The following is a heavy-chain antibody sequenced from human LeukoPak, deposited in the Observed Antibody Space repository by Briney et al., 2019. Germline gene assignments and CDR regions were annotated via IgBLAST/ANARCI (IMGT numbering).Heavy chain of an antibody. CDR3: TKGGVVSAFGY. CDR2: VSGSGGNT. CDR1: GFSFGTYA. J-gene: IGHJ4*02. Sequence: GGSLRLSCAASGFSFGTYAMTWVRQAPGKGLECVSTVSGSGGNTYYTDSVKGRFTISRDNSKNTLFLQMSSLRAEDTALYYCTKGGVVSAFGYWGKGALVIVSS. D-gene: IGHD3-22*01. V-gene: IGHV3-23*01.